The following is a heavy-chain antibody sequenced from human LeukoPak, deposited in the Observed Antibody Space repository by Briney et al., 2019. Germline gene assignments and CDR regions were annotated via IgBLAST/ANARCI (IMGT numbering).Heavy chain of an antibody. CDR3: VGEGKY. V-gene: IGHV3-53*01. D-gene: IGHD4-17*01. J-gene: IGHJ4*02. CDR2: IYSGGGT. CDR1: GLSVSSTY. Sequence: GGSLRLSCAASGLSVSSTYMTWVRQAPGKGLEWVSVIYSGGGTNYADSLKGRFSISRDNSKNTLYLQMNSLRAEDTTVYYCVGEGKYWGQGTLVTVSS.